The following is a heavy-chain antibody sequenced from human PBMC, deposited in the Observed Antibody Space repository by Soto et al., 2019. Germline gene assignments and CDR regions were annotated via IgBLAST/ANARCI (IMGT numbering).Heavy chain of an antibody. J-gene: IGHJ1*01. Sequence: GGSLRLSCAASGFTFSSYAMSWVRQAPGKGLEWVAVIWYDGSNKYYADSVKGRFTISRDNSKNTLYLQMNSLRAEDTAVYYCARVSYGGNSVYFSGYFQHWGQGTLVTVSS. CDR3: ARVSYGGNSVYFSGYFQH. CDR1: GFTFSSYA. CDR2: IWYDGSNK. D-gene: IGHD4-17*01. V-gene: IGHV3-33*08.